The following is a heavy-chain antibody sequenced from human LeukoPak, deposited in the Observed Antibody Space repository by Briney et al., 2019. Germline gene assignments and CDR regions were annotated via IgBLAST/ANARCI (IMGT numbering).Heavy chain of an antibody. D-gene: IGHD3-3*01. Sequence: SETLSLTCAVSGGSISSGGYSWSWIRQPPGKGLEWIGYIYHSGSTYYNPSLKSRVTISVDRSKNQFSLKLSSVTAADTAVYYCARAGLGDFWSGYYFDYWGQGTLVTVSS. J-gene: IGHJ4*02. V-gene: IGHV4-30-2*01. CDR1: GGSISSGGYS. CDR2: IYHSGST. CDR3: ARAGLGDFWSGYYFDY.